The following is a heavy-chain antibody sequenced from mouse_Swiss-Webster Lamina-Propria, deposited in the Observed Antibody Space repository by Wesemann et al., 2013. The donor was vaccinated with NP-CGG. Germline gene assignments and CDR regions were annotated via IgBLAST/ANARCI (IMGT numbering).Heavy chain of an antibody. CDR3: ARHGTTADY. V-gene: IGHV5-9-3*01. Sequence: LEWVATISSGGSYTYYPDSVKGRFTISRDNAKNTLYLQMSSLRSEDTAMYYCARHGTTADYWGQGTTLTVSS. CDR2: ISSGGSYT. J-gene: IGHJ2*01. D-gene: IGHD1-2*01.